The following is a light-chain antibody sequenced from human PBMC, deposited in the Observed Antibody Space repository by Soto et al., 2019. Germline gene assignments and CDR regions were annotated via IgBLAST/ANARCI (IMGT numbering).Light chain of an antibody. Sequence: QSAMTQPASVSWSPGQSITISFTGTSSDVFSSNYVSWYKHHPVKAPKLIISEVSNRPSGVSNRFSGSKSGNTASLTISGLQTEDEADYYCSSFKSSSTGFFVFGTGTKVPVL. J-gene: IGLJ1*01. CDR3: SSFKSSSTGFFV. V-gene: IGLV2-14*01. CDR2: EVS. CDR1: SSDVFSSNY.